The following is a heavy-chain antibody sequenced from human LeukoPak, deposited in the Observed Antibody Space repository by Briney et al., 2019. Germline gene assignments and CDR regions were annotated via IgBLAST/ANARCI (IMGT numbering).Heavy chain of an antibody. J-gene: IGHJ6*02. CDR1: GFTFSSYV. CDR2: ISYDGSNK. V-gene: IGHV3-30*04. D-gene: IGHD4-23*01. Sequence: GGSLRLSCAASGFTFSSYVMHWVRQAPGKGLEWVAVISYDGSNKYYADSVKGRFTISRDNSKNTLYLQMNSLRAEDTAVYYCAREAVVTPAPYYYYGMDVWGQGTTVTVSS. CDR3: AREAVVTPAPYYYYGMDV.